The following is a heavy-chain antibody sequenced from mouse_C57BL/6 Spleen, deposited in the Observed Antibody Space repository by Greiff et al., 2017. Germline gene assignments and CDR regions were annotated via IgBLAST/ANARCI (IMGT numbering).Heavy chain of an antibody. V-gene: IGHV7-3*01. CDR1: GFTFTDYY. D-gene: IGHD1-1*01. J-gene: IGHJ2*01. CDR2: IRNKANGYTT. CDR3: ARTTVVADYFDY. Sequence: EVKVEESGGGLVQPGGSLSLSCAASGFTFTDYYMSWVRQPPGKALEWLGFIRNKANGYTTEYSASVKGRFTISRDNSQSILYLQMNALRAEDSATYYCARTTVVADYFDYWGQGTTLTVSS.